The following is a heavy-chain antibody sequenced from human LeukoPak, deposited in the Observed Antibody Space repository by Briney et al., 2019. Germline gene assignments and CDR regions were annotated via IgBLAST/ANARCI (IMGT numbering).Heavy chain of an antibody. V-gene: IGHV5-51*01. CDR2: LYPGDSNT. J-gene: IGHJ4*02. Sequence: GESLKISCKCTGYIFTSYWLGWVRQMPGKGLEWMGILYPGDSNTRYSPSFQGQVTISADRSINTAYLQWNSLKASDTAMYYCARRSTVVARVDYWGQGTLVTVSS. D-gene: IGHD4-23*01. CDR1: GYIFTSYW. CDR3: ARRSTVVARVDY.